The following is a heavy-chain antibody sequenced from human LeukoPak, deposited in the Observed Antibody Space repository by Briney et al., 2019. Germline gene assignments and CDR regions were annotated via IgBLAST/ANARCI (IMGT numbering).Heavy chain of an antibody. V-gene: IGHV3-74*01. D-gene: IGHD5-24*01. CDR2: ITRDGSGA. J-gene: IGHJ4*02. Sequence: GGSLRLSCAASGFAFSNYWMHWVRQVPGKGLVRVSRITRDGSGANYADSVKGRFTISRDNARSTLYLQMNSLRAEDTAVYYCARDGDGYNFDYWGQGALAIVSS. CDR1: GFAFSNYW. CDR3: ARDGDGYNFDY.